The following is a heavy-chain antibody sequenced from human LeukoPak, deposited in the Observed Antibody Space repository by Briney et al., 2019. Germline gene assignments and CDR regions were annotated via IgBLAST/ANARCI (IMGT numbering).Heavy chain of an antibody. V-gene: IGHV3-66*01. CDR2: IYRGGPT. CDR1: GLTVSSNY. CDR3: ARRVFQQQLAFDY. J-gene: IGHJ4*02. Sequence: QAGGSLRLSCAASGLTVSSNYMSWVRQAPGKGLEWVSVIYRGGPTYYADSVKGRFTISRDNSKNTLYLQMNSLRAEDTAVYYCARRVFQQQLAFDYWGQGTLVTVSS. D-gene: IGHD6-13*01.